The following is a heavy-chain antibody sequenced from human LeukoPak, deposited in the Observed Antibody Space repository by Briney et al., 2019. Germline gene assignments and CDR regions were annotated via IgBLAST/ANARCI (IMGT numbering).Heavy chain of an antibody. D-gene: IGHD4-23*01. CDR2: IYYSGST. CDR3: ARAYGGGGHDAFDI. Sequence: SETLSLTCTVSGGSISSYYWSWVRQPPGKGLEWVGYIYYSGSTNYNPSLKSRVTISVDTSKNQFSLKLSSVTAADTAVYYCARAYGGGGHDAFDIWGQGTMVTVSS. J-gene: IGHJ3*02. CDR1: GGSISSYY. V-gene: IGHV4-59*01.